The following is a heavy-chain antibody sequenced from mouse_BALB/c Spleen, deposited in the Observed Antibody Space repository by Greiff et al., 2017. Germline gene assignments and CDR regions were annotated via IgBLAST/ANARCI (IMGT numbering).Heavy chain of an antibody. CDR1: GFTFTDYY. D-gene: IGHD2-1*01. J-gene: IGHJ4*01. Sequence: EVKLMESGGGLVQPGGSLRLSCAPSGFTFTDYYMSWVRQPPGKALEWLGFIRNKANGYTTEYSASVKGRFTISRDNSQSILYLQMNTLRAEDSATYYCARDNGKDAMDYWGQGTSVTVSS. V-gene: IGHV7-3*02. CDR3: ARDNGKDAMDY. CDR2: IRNKANGYTT.